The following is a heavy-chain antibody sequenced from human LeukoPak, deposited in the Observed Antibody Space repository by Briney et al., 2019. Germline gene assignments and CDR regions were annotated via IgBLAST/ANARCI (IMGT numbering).Heavy chain of an antibody. J-gene: IGHJ3*02. CDR2: IKQDGSET. V-gene: IGHV3-7*01. CDR1: GFTFSSYW. CDR3: GRLNYYANKGPDAFDI. D-gene: IGHD3-10*01. Sequence: GGSLRLSCAASGFTFSSYWMTWVRQAPGKGLEWVANIKQDGSETYYVDSVKGRFTISRDNAKNSLYLQMNSLRTEDTAVYSCGRLNYYANKGPDAFDIWGQGTMVTVSS.